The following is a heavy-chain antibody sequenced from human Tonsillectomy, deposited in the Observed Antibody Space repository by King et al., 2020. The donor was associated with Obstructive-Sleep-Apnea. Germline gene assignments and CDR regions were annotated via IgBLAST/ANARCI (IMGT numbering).Heavy chain of an antibody. CDR3: ARAVGWVDPFDY. J-gene: IGHJ4*02. D-gene: IGHD6-19*01. V-gene: IGHV3-23*04. Sequence: VQLVESGGGLVQPGGSLRLSCAASGFTFSSYAMSWVRQAPGKGLEWVSSIRGSGGSTFYADSVKGRFTISRDNSKNTLFLQMNSLRAEDTAIYYCARAVGWVDPFDYWGQGTLVTVSS. CDR2: IRGSGGST. CDR1: GFTFSSYA.